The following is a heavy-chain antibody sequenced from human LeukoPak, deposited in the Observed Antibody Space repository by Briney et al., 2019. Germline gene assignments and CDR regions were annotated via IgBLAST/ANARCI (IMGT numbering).Heavy chain of an antibody. CDR1: GYTFAGYS. D-gene: IGHD5-12*01. CDR3: ARGERGYSGYDESSY. CDR2: INHNSGGT. Sequence: ASVKVSCKTSGYTFAGYSMHWVRQAPGQGLEWMGWINHNSGGTNYAQKFQGRVTMTRDTSISTAYMELRRLRSDDTAVYYCARGERGYSGYDESSYWGQGTLVTVSS. J-gene: IGHJ4*02. V-gene: IGHV1-2*02.